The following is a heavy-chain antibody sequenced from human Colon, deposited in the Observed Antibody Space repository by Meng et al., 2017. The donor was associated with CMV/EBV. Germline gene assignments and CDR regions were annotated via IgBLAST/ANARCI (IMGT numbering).Heavy chain of an antibody. Sequence: GSLKISCAASGFTLSGYSMHWVRQAPGKGLEWVSSISGTSTYIYYADSVKGRFTISRDNAKSSLFLQMNSLRAEDTAVYYCARGYSSSWSHEYFFDYWGQGTLVTVSS. CDR3: ARGYSSSWSHEYFFDY. D-gene: IGHD6-13*01. J-gene: IGHJ4*02. CDR1: GFTLSGYS. CDR2: ISGTSTYI. V-gene: IGHV3-21*01.